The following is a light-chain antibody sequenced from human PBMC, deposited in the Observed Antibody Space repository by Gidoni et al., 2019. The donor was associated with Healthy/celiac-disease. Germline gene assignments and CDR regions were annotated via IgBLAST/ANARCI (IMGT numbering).Light chain of an antibody. CDR2: KDS. CDR1: ALPKQY. V-gene: IGLV3-25*03. Sequence: SYVLTQTPSVSVSPGQPARITCSGDALPKQYAYWYQQKPGQAPVLVIYKDSERPSGIPERFSGSSSGTTVTLTISGVQAEDEADYYCQSADSSGTYDVFGTGTKVTVL. J-gene: IGLJ1*01. CDR3: QSADSSGTYDV.